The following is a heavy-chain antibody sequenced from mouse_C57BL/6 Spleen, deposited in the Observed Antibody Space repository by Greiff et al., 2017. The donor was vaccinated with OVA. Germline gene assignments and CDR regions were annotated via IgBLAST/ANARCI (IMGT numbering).Heavy chain of an antibody. J-gene: IGHJ2*01. Sequence: QVQLQQPGAELVKPGASVKLSCKASGYTFTSYWMQWVKQRPGQGLEWIGEIDPSDSYTNYNQKFKGKATLTVDTSSSTAYMQLSSLTSEDSAVYYCASFGNYYGSSYCCWGQGTTLTVSS. V-gene: IGHV1-50*01. CDR2: IDPSDSYT. CDR1: GYTFTSYW. CDR3: ASFGNYYGSSYCC. D-gene: IGHD1-1*01.